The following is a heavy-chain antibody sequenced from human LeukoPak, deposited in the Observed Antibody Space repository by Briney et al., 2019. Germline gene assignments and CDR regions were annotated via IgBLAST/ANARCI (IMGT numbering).Heavy chain of an antibody. CDR2: INPNSGGT. D-gene: IGHD1-26*01. J-gene: IGHJ4*02. Sequence: ASVKVSCKASGYIFTGYYMHWVRQAPGQGLEWMGWINPNSGGTNYAQKFQGRVTMTRDTSISTAYMELSRLRSDDTAVYCCARAAYRTSGAPGKKLEVWGQGTLVTVSS. V-gene: IGHV1-2*02. CDR3: ARAAYRTSGAPGKKLEV. CDR1: GYIFTGYY.